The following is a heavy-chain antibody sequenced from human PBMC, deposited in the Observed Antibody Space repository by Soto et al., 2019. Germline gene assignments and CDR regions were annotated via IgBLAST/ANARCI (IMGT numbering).Heavy chain of an antibody. D-gene: IGHD6-19*01. V-gene: IGHV4-61*01. CDR3: ARDGEGAMAGAFNI. J-gene: IGHJ3*02. CDR1: GVSVSSAFYY. CDR2: IFYTGSA. Sequence: QVQLQESGPGLAKPSETLSLTCTVSGVSVSSAFYYWSWIRQAPGKELEWIGYIFYTGSANYNPSIKSRVTLSIDTSRNQFSLRLDSVTAADTAVYYCARDGEGAMAGAFNIWGQGTMVTVSS.